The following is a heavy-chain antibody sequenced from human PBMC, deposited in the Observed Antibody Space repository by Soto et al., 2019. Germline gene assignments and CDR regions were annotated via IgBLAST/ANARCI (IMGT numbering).Heavy chain of an antibody. V-gene: IGHV4-59*01. CDR3: ARGADYDILTGSYYDY. CDR2: IYYSGST. J-gene: IGHJ4*02. Sequence: PSETLSLTCAVYGGSFSGYYWSWIRQPPGKGLEWIGYIYYSGSTNYNPSLKSRVTVSVDTSKNQFSLKLSSVTAADTAVYYCARGADYDILTGSYYDYWGQGTLVTVSS. CDR1: GGSFSGYY. D-gene: IGHD3-9*01.